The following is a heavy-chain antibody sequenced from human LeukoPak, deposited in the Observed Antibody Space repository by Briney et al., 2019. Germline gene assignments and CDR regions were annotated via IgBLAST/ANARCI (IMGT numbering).Heavy chain of an antibody. V-gene: IGHV1-46*01. J-gene: IGHJ4*02. CDR3: ARLGRPLRRLGAGPNILTGYDY. CDR1: GYTFTSYY. D-gene: IGHD3-9*01. Sequence: GASVKVSCKASGYTFTSYYMHWVRQAPGQGLEWMGIINPSGGSTSYAQKFQGRVTTTRDTSTSTVYMELSSLRSEDTAVYYCARLGRPLRRLGAGPNILTGYDYWGQGTLVTVSS. CDR2: INPSGGST.